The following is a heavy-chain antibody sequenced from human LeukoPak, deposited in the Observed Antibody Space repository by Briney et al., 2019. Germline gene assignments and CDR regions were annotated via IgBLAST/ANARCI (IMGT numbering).Heavy chain of an antibody. CDR1: GGSISSTSYY. J-gene: IGHJ4*02. D-gene: IGHD1-26*01. CDR2: IYYSGST. Sequence: SETLSLTCTVSGGSISSTSYYWGWIRQPPGKGLEWIASIYYSGSTYYNPSLKSRVTIPVDTSKNQFSLRLNSVTAADTAVYYCARARYSGSYLFDYWGQGTLVTVSS. CDR3: ARARYSGSYLFDY. V-gene: IGHV4-39*07.